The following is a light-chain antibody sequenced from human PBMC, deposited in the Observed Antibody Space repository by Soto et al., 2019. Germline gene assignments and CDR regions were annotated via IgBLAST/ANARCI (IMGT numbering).Light chain of an antibody. CDR3: QSYDSSLSGYV. CDR1: SSNIGAGYD. Sequence: QSVLTQPPSVFGAPGQRVTISCTGSSSNIGAGYDVHWYQQLPGAAPKLLIYGNSNRPSGVPDRFSGSKSGTSASLAITGLQAEDEADYYCQSYDSSLSGYVFGTWTKVTVL. J-gene: IGLJ1*01. V-gene: IGLV1-40*01. CDR2: GNS.